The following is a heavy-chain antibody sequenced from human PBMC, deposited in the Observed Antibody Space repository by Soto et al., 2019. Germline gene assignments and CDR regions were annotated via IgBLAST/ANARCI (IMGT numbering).Heavy chain of an antibody. CDR2: IYPGDSDT. CDR1: GYNFASYW. CDR3: ARRLATEMQGLYYYYGMDV. V-gene: IGHV5-51*01. Sequence: PGESLKISRKGSGYNFASYWIGSVRQMPGKGLEWMGIIYPGDSDTRYSPSFQGQVNISADKSISTAYLQWSSLKASDTAMYYCARRLATEMQGLYYYYGMDVWGQGTTVTVSS. J-gene: IGHJ6*02. D-gene: IGHD1-26*01.